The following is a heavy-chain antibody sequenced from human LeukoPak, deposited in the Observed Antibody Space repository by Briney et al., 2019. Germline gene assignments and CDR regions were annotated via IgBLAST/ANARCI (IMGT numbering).Heavy chain of an antibody. V-gene: IGHV3-74*01. CDR3: ATVGNTGDAVMIPAAMGFVN. J-gene: IGHJ4*02. CDR1: EFTFSSYW. CDR2: INTDGSTT. D-gene: IGHD2-2*01. Sequence: PGGSLRLSCAASEFTFSSYWMHWVRQAPGKGLVWVSRINTDGSTTNYADSVKGRFTISRDNAKNTLYLQMNSLRAEDTAVYFCATVGNTGDAVMIPAAMGFVNWGQGTVVTVSS.